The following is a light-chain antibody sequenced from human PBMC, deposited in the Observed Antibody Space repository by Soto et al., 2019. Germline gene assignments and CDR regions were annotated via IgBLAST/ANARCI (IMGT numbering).Light chain of an antibody. CDR3: QRYNNGPPVT. CDR1: QDINNY. V-gene: IGKV1-27*01. CDR2: AAS. Sequence: DIQMTQSPSSLSASVGDRVTITCRASQDINNYLAWYQQKPGKPPKLQIYAASTLQSGVPSRFSGGGSGTDFTLTINSLQPEDVATYYCQRYNNGPPVTFGPGTKV. J-gene: IGKJ3*01.